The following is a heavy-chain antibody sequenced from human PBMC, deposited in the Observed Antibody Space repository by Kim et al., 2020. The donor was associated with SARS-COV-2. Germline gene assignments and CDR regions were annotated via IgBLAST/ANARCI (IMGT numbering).Heavy chain of an antibody. CDR1: GFTFSSYS. CDR3: ARIVGSRIYYYYGMDV. V-gene: IGHV3-48*04. D-gene: IGHD2-21*01. CDR2: ISSSSSTI. J-gene: IGHJ6*02. Sequence: GGSLRLSCAASGFTFSSYSMNWVRQAPGKGLEWVSYISSSSSTIYYADSVKGRFTISRDNAKNSLYLQMNSLRAEDTAVYYCARIVGSRIYYYYGMDVWGQGTTVTVSS.